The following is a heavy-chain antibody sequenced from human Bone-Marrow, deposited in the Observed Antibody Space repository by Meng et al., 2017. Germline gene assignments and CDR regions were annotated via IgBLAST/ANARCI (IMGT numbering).Heavy chain of an antibody. CDR2: ISGSGGST. CDR1: GFMFSINP. V-gene: IGHV3-23*01. J-gene: IGHJ4*02. Sequence: GGSLRLSCAASGFMFSINPMSWVRQAPGKGLEWVSGISGSGGSTYYADSVKGRFIISRDNSNDMMYLEMNSLRAEDTALYYCTKPYSGTYSVDFWGQGTPV. CDR3: TKPYSGTYSVDF. D-gene: IGHD1-26*01.